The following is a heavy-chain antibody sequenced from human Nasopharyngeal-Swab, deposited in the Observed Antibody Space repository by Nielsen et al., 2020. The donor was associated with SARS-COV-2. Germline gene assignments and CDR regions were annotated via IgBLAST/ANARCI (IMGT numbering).Heavy chain of an antibody. Sequence: ASVKVSCKASGYTFTSYGISWVRPAPGQGLEWMGWISAYNGNTNYAQKLQGRVTMTTDTSTSTAYMELRSLRSDDTAVYYCAREDRGYCSGGSCYKNFDYWGQGNLVTVSS. V-gene: IGHV1-18*01. CDR2: ISAYNGNT. CDR3: AREDRGYCSGGSCYKNFDY. D-gene: IGHD2-15*01. CDR1: GYTFTSYG. J-gene: IGHJ4*02.